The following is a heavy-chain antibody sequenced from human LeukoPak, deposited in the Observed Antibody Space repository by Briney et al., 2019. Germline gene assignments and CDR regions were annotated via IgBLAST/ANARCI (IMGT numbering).Heavy chain of an antibody. CDR1: GFTFSSYW. Sequence: PGGSLRLSCAASGFTFSSYWMHWVRQVPGKGLVWVARINPGGSSITYADSVKGRFTISRDYAKNTLYLQMDSLRAEDTGVYYCARSNQADDYWGQGTLVTVSS. V-gene: IGHV3-74*01. D-gene: IGHD1-14*01. CDR2: INPGGSSI. J-gene: IGHJ4*02. CDR3: ARSNQADDY.